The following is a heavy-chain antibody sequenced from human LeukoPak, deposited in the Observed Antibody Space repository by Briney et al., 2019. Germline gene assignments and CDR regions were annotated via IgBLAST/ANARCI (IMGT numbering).Heavy chain of an antibody. CDR1: GYTFTSYY. J-gene: IGHJ4*02. CDR2: INPSGGST. CDR3: ARDLDFDWLLFGY. D-gene: IGHD3-9*01. V-gene: IGHV1-46*01. Sequence: ASVKVSCKASGYTFTSYYMHWVRQAPGQGLEWMGIINPSGGSTSYAQKFQGRVTMTRDMSTSTVYMELRSLRSDDTAVYYCARDLDFDWLLFGYWGQGTLVTVSS.